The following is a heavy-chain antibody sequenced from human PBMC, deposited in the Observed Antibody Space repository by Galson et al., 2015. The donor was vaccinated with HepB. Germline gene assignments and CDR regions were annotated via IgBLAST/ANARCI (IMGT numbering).Heavy chain of an antibody. CDR2: INGDGSIT. Sequence: SLRLSCAASGLTFSNYWMHWVRQVPGKGLVWVSAINGDGSITTYADSVKGRFTISRDNAKNTLYLQMDSLRAEDTAVHYCGSQVSLGYWGQGTLVTVSS. CDR3: GSQVSLGY. J-gene: IGHJ4*02. D-gene: IGHD3-16*01. CDR1: GLTFSNYW. V-gene: IGHV3-74*01.